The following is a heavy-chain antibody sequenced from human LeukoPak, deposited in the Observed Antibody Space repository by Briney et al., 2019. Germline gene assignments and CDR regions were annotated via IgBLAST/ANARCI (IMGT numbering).Heavy chain of an antibody. Sequence: SETLSLTCTVSGGSISSGGYYWSWIRQHPGKGLEWIGYIYYSGSTYYNPSLKSRVTISVDTSKNQFSLELSSVTAADTAVYYCARALNYDNYFDYWGQGTLVTVSS. D-gene: IGHD3-22*01. CDR1: GGSISSGGYY. CDR2: IYYSGST. V-gene: IGHV4-31*03. J-gene: IGHJ4*02. CDR3: ARALNYDNYFDY.